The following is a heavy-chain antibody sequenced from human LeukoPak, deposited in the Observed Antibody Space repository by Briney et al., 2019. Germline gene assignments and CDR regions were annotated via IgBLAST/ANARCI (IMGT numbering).Heavy chain of an antibody. D-gene: IGHD5-18*01. CDR3: ARDQSPTGILAAFDI. V-gene: IGHV3-30-3*01. Sequence: GRSLRLSCAASGFTFSSYAMHWVRQAPGKGLEWVAVISYDGSNKYYADSAKGRFTISRDNSKNTLYLQMNSLRAEDTAVYYCARDQSPTGILAAFDIWGQGTMVTVSS. CDR2: ISYDGSNK. CDR1: GFTFSSYA. J-gene: IGHJ3*02.